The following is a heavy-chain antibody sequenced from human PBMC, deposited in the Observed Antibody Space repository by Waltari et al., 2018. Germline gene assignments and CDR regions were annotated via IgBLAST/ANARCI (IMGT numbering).Heavy chain of an antibody. Sequence: VRQAPGQGLEWMGRINPNSGGTNYAQKFQGRVTMTRDTSISTAYMELSRLRSDDTAVYYSARSVGPGGDFDYWGQGTLVTVSS. CDR2: INPNSGGT. J-gene: IGHJ4*02. CDR3: ARSVGPGGDFDY. D-gene: IGHD3-16*01. V-gene: IGHV1-2*06.